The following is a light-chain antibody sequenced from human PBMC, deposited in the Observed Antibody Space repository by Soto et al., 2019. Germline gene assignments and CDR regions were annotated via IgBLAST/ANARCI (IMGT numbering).Light chain of an antibody. Sequence: QSVLTQPASVSGSHGQSIAISCTGSSSDIGIYKYVSWYQQHPGKVPKLIIYEVTNRPSGVSNRFSGSKSGNTASLTISGLQAEDEADYYCSSYTTSSTRVFGPGTKFTVL. CDR3: SSYTTSSTRV. V-gene: IGLV2-14*01. CDR2: EVT. CDR1: SSDIGIYKY. J-gene: IGLJ1*01.